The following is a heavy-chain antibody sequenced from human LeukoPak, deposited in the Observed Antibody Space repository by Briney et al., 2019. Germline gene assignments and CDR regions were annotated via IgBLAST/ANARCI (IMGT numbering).Heavy chain of an antibody. CDR2: ISDSGGTT. CDR3: AKGGGGIFQFAFDI. CDR1: GFTFSSYG. J-gene: IGHJ3*02. D-gene: IGHD2-15*01. V-gene: IGHV3-23*01. Sequence: GGSLRLSCAASGFTFSSYGMSWVRQAPGKGLEWVSVISDSGGTTDYADSVKGRFTISRDNSKNTLYLQMNSLRAEDTAVFYCAKGGGGIFQFAFDILGQGTMVTVSS.